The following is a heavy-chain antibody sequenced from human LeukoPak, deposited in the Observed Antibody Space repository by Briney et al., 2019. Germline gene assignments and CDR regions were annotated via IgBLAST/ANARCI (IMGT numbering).Heavy chain of an antibody. Sequence: PSETLSLTCTVSGGSISSGSYYWSWIRQPAGKGLEWIGRIYTSGSTNCNPSLKSRVTISVDTSKNQFSLKLSSVTAADTAVYYCAGGRAYSYGTFDYWGQGTLVTVSS. D-gene: IGHD5-18*01. CDR1: GGSISSGSYY. CDR2: IYTSGST. V-gene: IGHV4-61*02. CDR3: AGGRAYSYGTFDY. J-gene: IGHJ4*02.